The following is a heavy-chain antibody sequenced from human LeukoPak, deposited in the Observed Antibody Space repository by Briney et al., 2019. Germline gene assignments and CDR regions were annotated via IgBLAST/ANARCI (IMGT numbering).Heavy chain of an antibody. J-gene: IGHJ1*01. CDR3: ARYLDYGGNSRVFQH. D-gene: IGHD4-23*01. Sequence: SETLSLTCAVYGGSLSAYYWTWIRQPPGKGLEWLGEINHGGSTNYNPSLKSRVTISIDTSKNQFSLKLSTVTAADTAVYYCARYLDYGGNSRVFQHWGQGTLVTVSS. CDR1: GGSLSAYY. V-gene: IGHV4-34*01. CDR2: INHGGST.